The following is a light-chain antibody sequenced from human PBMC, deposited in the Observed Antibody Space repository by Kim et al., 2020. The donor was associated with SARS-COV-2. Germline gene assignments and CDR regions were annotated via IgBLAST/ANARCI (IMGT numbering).Light chain of an antibody. CDR2: GAS. J-gene: IGKJ5*01. CDR1: QGIGQK. V-gene: IGKV1-16*02. Sequence: ACVEEKVTISGRASQGIGQKLAWFQHKPGKAPKLLIFGASRLQSGVPSKFSGSGSGTDFSLSITSLQPEDSATYYCQHYYTYPITFGQGTRLEIK. CDR3: QHYYTYPIT.